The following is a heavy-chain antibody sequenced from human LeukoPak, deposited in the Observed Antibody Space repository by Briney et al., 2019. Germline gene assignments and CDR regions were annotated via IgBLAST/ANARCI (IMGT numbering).Heavy chain of an antibody. Sequence: ASVTVSCTVSGHTLTDLSTHWVRQAPGGGRGWMGTIDPEDGETIYAQKFQGRVTMTEDTATDTAYMELRSLRSEDTAVYYCATGGIYSLLDYWGQGTLVTVSS. CDR2: IDPEDGET. D-gene: IGHD1-26*01. V-gene: IGHV1-24*01. J-gene: IGHJ4*02. CDR1: GHTLTDLS. CDR3: ATGGIYSLLDY.